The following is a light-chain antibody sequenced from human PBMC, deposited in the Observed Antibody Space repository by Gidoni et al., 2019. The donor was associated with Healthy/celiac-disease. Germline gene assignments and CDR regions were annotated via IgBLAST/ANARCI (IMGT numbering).Light chain of an antibody. CDR3: HQSSSLPLT. Sequence: DIVLTQSPDFQSVNPKEKVTITCRASQSIGSSLHWYEQKPDQSPTLPIQYASQSISGVPSGFSGSGSGRYFSLTINILEAEDAATYYCHQSSSLPLTFGGGTKVEIK. CDR1: QSIGSS. V-gene: IGKV6-21*02. J-gene: IGKJ4*01. CDR2: YAS.